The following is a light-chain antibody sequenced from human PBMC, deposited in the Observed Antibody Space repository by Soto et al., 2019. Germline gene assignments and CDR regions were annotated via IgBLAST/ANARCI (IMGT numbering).Light chain of an antibody. CDR1: QSISSW. Sequence: DIQMTQSPSTLSASVGDRVTITCRASQSISSWLAWYQQKPGKAPKLLIYDASNLESGVPSRFNGSGSGTEFTLTFSSLQPDDFATYYCQQYNSYSQTFGQGTKVDIK. CDR2: DAS. V-gene: IGKV1-5*01. CDR3: QQYNSYSQT. J-gene: IGKJ1*01.